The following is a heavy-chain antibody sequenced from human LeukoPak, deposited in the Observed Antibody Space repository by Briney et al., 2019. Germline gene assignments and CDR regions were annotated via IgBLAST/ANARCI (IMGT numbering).Heavy chain of an antibody. D-gene: IGHD3-10*01. V-gene: IGHV3-7*01. CDR2: IKQDGSDK. Sequence: GGSLRLSCAASGFTFSSYCMSWVRQAPGKGLEWVANIKQDGSDKYYVDSEKGRFTISRDNAKNSLYLQMNSLRAEDTAVYYCARVSSSRELLFEYWGQGTLVTVSS. CDR1: GFTFSSYC. J-gene: IGHJ4*02. CDR3: ARVSSSRELLFEY.